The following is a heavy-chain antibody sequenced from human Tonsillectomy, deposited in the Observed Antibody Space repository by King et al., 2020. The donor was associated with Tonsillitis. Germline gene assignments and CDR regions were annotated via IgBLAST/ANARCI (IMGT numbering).Heavy chain of an antibody. Sequence: VQLVESGGGLVKPGGSLRLSCAVSGFTFSDYYMSWIRQAPGKGLEWVSYISSSSSYTNYADSVKGRFTISRDNAKKSLYLQMNSLRAEDTAVYYCARLYGGNSMNHYYYYYYMDVWGKGTTVTVSS. J-gene: IGHJ6*03. V-gene: IGHV3-11*05. D-gene: IGHD4-23*01. CDR1: GFTFSDYY. CDR3: ARLYGGNSMNHYYYYYYMDV. CDR2: ISSSSSYT.